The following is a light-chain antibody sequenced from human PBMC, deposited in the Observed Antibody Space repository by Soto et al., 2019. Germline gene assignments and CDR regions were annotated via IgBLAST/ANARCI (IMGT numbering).Light chain of an antibody. V-gene: IGKV3-15*01. CDR2: GAS. CDR3: QQYNTWPLT. J-gene: IGKJ4*01. Sequence: IVMTQSPATLSVSPGERATLSCRASHSVSSNLAWYQQKPGQAPRLLIYGASTRATGFPARFSGSGSGTEFTLTISSLQSEDFAVYYFQQYNTWPLTFGGGTKVEIK. CDR1: HSVSSN.